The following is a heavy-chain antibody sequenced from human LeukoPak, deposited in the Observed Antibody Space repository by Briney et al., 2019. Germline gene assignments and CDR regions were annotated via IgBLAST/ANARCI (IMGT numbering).Heavy chain of an antibody. Sequence: GGSLRLSXAASGFTFSSYWMSWVRQAPGKGLEWLANIKPDGSEKYFMDSVKGRFTISRDNAKNALYLEMNSLRAEDTAEYFCARERMYSGSGSTYPYYDYWGQGTLVTVSS. D-gene: IGHD3-10*01. CDR1: GFTFSSYW. J-gene: IGHJ4*02. CDR3: ARERMYSGSGSTYPYYDY. V-gene: IGHV3-7*01. CDR2: IKPDGSEK.